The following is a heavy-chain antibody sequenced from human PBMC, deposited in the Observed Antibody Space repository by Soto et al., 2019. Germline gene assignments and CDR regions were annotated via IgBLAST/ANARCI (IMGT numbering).Heavy chain of an antibody. V-gene: IGHV2-5*02. J-gene: IGHJ5*02. CDR2: IYWDDDK. Sequence: SGPTLVNPTQTLTLTCTFSGFSLTTRGVALGWIRQPPGKALEWLAVIYWDDDKRHNPSLRSRLTITKDTSKNQVVLTLTNMDPVDTGTYYCAHGDGSLGRDWFDPWGQGTLVTVSS. CDR3: AHGDGSLGRDWFDP. D-gene: IGHD3-10*01. CDR1: GFSLTTRGVA.